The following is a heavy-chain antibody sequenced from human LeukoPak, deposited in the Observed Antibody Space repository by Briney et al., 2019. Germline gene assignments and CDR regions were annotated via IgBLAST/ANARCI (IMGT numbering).Heavy chain of an antibody. Sequence: PSETLSLTCTVSGYSISSGYYWGWIRQPPGKGLEWIGSIYHSRSTYYNPSLKSRVTISVDTSKNQFSLKLSSVTAADTAVYYCARDLTDSSSSGGDAFDIWGQGTMVTVSS. J-gene: IGHJ3*02. D-gene: IGHD6-6*01. CDR1: GYSISSGYY. V-gene: IGHV4-38-2*02. CDR3: ARDLTDSSSSGGDAFDI. CDR2: IYHSRST.